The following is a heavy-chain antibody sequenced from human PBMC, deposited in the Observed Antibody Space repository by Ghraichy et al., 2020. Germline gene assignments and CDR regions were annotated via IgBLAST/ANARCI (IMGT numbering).Heavy chain of an antibody. J-gene: IGHJ4*02. CDR1: GFTFSSYD. Sequence: GGSLRLSCAASGFTFSSYDMNWVRQAPGKGLEWVSGISRSGGSTYYADSVKGRFTISRDNSKNTLYLQMNSLRAEDTAVYYCARGGYGSGNYFSSHNLLNFDFWGQGTLVTVSS. CDR2: ISRSGGST. D-gene: IGHD3-10*01. V-gene: IGHV3-23*01. CDR3: ARGGYGSGNYFSSHNLLNFDF.